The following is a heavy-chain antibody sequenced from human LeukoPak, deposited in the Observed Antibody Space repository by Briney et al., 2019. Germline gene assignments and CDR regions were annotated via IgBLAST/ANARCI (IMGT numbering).Heavy chain of an antibody. V-gene: IGHV1-2*02. J-gene: IGHJ3*02. D-gene: IGHD1-26*01. CDR1: GYTFTGYY. CDR3: ARSMGVGYSGSYYRDAFDI. Sequence: ASVKVSCKASGYTFTGYYMHWVRQAPGQGLEWMGWINPNSGGTNYAQKFQGRVTMTRDTSISTAYMELSRLRSDDTAVYYCARSMGVGYSGSYYRDAFDIWGQGTMVTVSS. CDR2: INPNSGGT.